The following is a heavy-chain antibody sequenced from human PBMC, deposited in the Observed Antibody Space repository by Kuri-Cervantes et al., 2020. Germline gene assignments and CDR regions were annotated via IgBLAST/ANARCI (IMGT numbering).Heavy chain of an antibody. CDR2: IIGSGAVT. D-gene: IGHD5-12*01. V-gene: IGHV3-23*01. CDR1: EFTFSNFV. Sequence: GGSLRLSCVVSEFTFSNFVMTWVRRAPGKGLEWVSTIIGSGAVTFYADSVKGRFTISRDNAKNSLYLQMNSLRAEDTAVYYCARDRGGVDIVATIHYYYYYYMDVWSKGTTVTVSS. J-gene: IGHJ6*03. CDR3: ARDRGGVDIVATIHYYYYYYMDV.